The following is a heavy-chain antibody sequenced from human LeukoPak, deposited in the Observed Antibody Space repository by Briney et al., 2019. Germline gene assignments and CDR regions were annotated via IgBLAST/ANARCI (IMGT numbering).Heavy chain of an antibody. CDR3: ARETSLPGYAGGLGFNY. CDR1: GGSIIGWY. J-gene: IGHJ4*02. V-gene: IGHV4-59*01. CDR2: IDDIGNT. D-gene: IGHD6-19*01. Sequence: SETLSLTCTVSGGSIIGWYWSWIRQPPGKGLEWIGNIDDIGNTNYNPSLKIRGTMSVDTSKNQVFLNLQSVTAADTAVYYCARETSLPGYAGGLGFNYWGQGTLVTVSS.